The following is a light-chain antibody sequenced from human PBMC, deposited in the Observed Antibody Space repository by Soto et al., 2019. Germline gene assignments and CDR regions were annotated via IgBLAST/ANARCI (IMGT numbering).Light chain of an antibody. CDR2: LGS. J-gene: IGKJ1*01. CDR1: ESLLHSNGYNY. V-gene: IGKV2-28*01. Sequence: DIVMTQSPLSLPVTPGEPASISCRSSESLLHSNGYNYLDWYRQKPGQSPQLLIYLGSNRASGVPGRFSGRGSGTYFTLKISRVEAEDVGVYYCMQALQTAWTFGQGTKVEIK. CDR3: MQALQTAWT.